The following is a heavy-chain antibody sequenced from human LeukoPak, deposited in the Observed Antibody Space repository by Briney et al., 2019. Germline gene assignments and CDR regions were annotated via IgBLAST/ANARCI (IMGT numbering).Heavy chain of an antibody. V-gene: IGHV4-59*01. J-gene: IGHJ5*02. Sequence: KPSETLSLTCTVSGGSISSYYWSWIRQPPGKGLEWIGYIYYSGSTNYNPSLKSRVTIFVDTSKNQFSLKLRSVTAADTAVYYCARDPVSRYSGYDWLDPWGQGTLVTVSS. CDR2: IYYSGST. CDR3: ARDPVSRYSGYDWLDP. CDR1: GGSISSYY. D-gene: IGHD5-12*01.